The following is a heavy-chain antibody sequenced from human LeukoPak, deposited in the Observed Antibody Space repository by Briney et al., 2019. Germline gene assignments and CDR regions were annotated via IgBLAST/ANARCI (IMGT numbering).Heavy chain of an antibody. J-gene: IGHJ4*02. Sequence: GGSLRLSCAASGFTFSSYAMSWVRQAPGKGLEWVSAISGSGGSTYYADPVKGRFTISRDNSKNTLYLQMNSLRAEDTAVYYCAKDREWLVSSPFDYWGQGTLVTVSS. CDR2: ISGSGGST. V-gene: IGHV3-23*01. CDR3: AKDREWLVSSPFDY. CDR1: GFTFSSYA. D-gene: IGHD6-19*01.